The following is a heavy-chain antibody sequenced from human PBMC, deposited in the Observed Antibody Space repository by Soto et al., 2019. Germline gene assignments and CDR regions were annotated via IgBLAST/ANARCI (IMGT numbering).Heavy chain of an antibody. CDR3: ARXRITIFGVVIFRDGMDV. Sequence: GASVQVSCKASGYTFTSYDINWVRQATGQGLEWMGWMNPNSGNTGYAQKFQGRVTMTRNTSISTAYMELSSLRSEDTAVYYCARXRITIFGVVIFRDGMDVWGPGTTVTVSS. CDR2: MNPNSGNT. J-gene: IGHJ6*02. CDR1: GYTFTSYD. D-gene: IGHD3-3*01. V-gene: IGHV1-8*01.